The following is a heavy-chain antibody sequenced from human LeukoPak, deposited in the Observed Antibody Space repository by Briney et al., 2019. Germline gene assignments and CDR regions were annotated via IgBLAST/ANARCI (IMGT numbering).Heavy chain of an antibody. V-gene: IGHV4-39*07. CDR1: GGSICNSHYY. CDR2: NYYSEST. Sequence: KTSETLSLTCTVSGGSICNSHYYWGSIRQPPGGGLERNGNNYYSESTYDHPARTSHVTITVNTSMNLFSLKLRSVTAADTAVYYCARARRYYDSSGYYYFFDYWGQGTLVTVSS. D-gene: IGHD3-22*01. CDR3: ARARRYYDSSGYYYFFDY. J-gene: IGHJ4*02.